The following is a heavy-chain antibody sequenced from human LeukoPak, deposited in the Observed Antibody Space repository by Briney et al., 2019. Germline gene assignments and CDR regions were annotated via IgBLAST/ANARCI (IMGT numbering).Heavy chain of an antibody. CDR1: DFVFSDYY. Sequence: GGSLRLSCAASDFVFSDYYMSRVRQAPGKGLEWVSYISSSGNSIYYADSVKGRFTISRDNAKNSLYLQMNSLRAEDTAVYYCAREMEGDYGSGTFFDLWGQGNMVTVSS. CDR3: AREMEGDYGSGTFFDL. J-gene: IGHJ4*02. D-gene: IGHD3-10*01. V-gene: IGHV3-11*01. CDR2: ISSSGNSI.